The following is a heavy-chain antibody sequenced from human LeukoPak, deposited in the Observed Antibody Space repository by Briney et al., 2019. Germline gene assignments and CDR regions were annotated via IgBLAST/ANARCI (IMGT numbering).Heavy chain of an antibody. CDR3: VRGEAITMIVVVITINY. J-gene: IGHJ4*02. Sequence: GGSLRLSXAASGFTFGSPWMHWVCQAPEKGLEWVADIKCDGSEKYYVDSVKGRLTISRDNAKNSLYLQVNSLRAEDMTVYYCVRGEAITMIVVVITINYWGQGTLVTVSS. D-gene: IGHD3-22*01. V-gene: IGHV3-52*01. CDR1: GFTFGSPW. CDR2: IKCDGSEK.